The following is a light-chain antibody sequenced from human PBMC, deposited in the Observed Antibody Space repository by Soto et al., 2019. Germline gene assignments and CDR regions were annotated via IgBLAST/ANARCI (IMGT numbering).Light chain of an antibody. CDR2: AAS. J-gene: IGKJ4*01. CDR3: QQYNSLSLT. Sequence: DIQMTQSPSSVSASVGDRVTITCRASQGISSRLTWYQQKPGKAPNLLIYAASNLERGVPSRFSGSGSGTDFTFTISSLQPEDFATYYCQQYNSLSLTFGRGTKVEIK. CDR1: QGISSR. V-gene: IGKV1-12*01.